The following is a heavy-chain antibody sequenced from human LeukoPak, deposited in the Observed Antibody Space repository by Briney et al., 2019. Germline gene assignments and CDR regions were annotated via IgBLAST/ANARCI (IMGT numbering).Heavy chain of an antibody. V-gene: IGHV5-51*01. D-gene: IGHD4-11*01. J-gene: IGHJ4*02. Sequence: GESLKISCRGSGYIFTSYWIGWVRQMPGKGLEWMGIIYPGDSDTRYSPSFQGQVTISADKSVSTAYLQWNSLKASDTAIYYCARSRSSVSHDYRPPGAFDYWGQGTLVTVPS. CDR1: GYIFTSYW. CDR2: IYPGDSDT. CDR3: ARSRSSVSHDYRPPGAFDY.